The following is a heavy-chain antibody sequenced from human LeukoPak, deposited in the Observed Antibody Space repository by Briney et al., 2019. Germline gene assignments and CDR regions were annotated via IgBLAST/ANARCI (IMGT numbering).Heavy chain of an antibody. CDR1: GGPISSGGYS. D-gene: IGHD1-26*01. Sequence: SQTLSLTCAVSGGPISSGGYSWAWLRQPPGKGLEWIGYIFQSGSPSYNPSLRSRVTISVDTSRNQFSLKLNSVTAADTAMYYCARDRAGLGLLDFWGPGTMDTVSS. J-gene: IGHJ3*01. CDR3: ARDRAGLGLLDF. V-gene: IGHV4-30-2*01. CDR2: IFQSGSP.